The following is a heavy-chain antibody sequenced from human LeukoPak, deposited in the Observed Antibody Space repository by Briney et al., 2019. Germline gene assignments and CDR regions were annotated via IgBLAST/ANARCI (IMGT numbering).Heavy chain of an antibody. D-gene: IGHD1-26*01. V-gene: IGHV1-46*01. CDR1: GYTFTGYY. J-gene: IGHJ4*02. Sequence: ASVKVSCKASGYTFTGYYMHWVRQAPGQGLEWMGIINPSGGSTSYAQKFQGRVTITADESTSTAYMELSSLRSEDTAVYYCARVRDSGSYYEGLDYWGQGTLVTVSS. CDR2: INPSGGST. CDR3: ARVRDSGSYYEGLDY.